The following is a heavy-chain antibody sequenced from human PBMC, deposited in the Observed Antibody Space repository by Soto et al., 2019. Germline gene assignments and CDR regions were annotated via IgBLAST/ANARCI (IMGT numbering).Heavy chain of an antibody. CDR1: GGSISSYY. CDR3: ARDLWGYCGTDCYPLDV. D-gene: IGHD2-21*02. V-gene: IGHV4-59*01. CDR2: MYNTGST. J-gene: IGHJ6*02. Sequence: SETLSLTCTVSGGSISSYYWSWIRQPPGKGLEWIGYMYNTGSTIYNPSLKSRVTISVDTSKNQFSLKLNSVTAADTAVYYCARDLWGYCGTDCYPLDVSGQGTTVTVSS.